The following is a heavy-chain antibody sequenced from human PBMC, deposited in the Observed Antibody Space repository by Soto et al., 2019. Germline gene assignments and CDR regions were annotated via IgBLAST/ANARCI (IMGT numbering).Heavy chain of an antibody. CDR2: IIPKFGTT. J-gene: IGHJ5*02. D-gene: IGHD1-26*01. CDR1: GGSFSTYG. Sequence: ASVKVSCKASGGSFSTYGINWVRLAPGQGLEWMGGIIPKFGTTNYAQKFRGRVTITADESTNTAYMELNYLRSEDTAVYYCARDHVGATAGPCGQGTLVTVSS. V-gene: IGHV1-69*13. CDR3: ARDHVGATAGP.